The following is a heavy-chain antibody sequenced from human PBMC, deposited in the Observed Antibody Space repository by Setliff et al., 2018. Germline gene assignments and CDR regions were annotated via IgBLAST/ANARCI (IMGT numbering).Heavy chain of an antibody. CDR1: GGTLTTFTTYS. J-gene: IGHJ4*02. Sequence: SVKVSCKASGGTLTTFTTYSLIWVRQAPGQGLEWMGGIIPITGTTNYAQRFQGRITISTDESSSTVYMEMSRLKSEDTTVYYCARGSIVGPTRGDFDFWGLGTLVTVSS. CDR3: ARGSIVGPTRGDFDF. CDR2: IIPITGTT. D-gene: IGHD1-26*01. V-gene: IGHV1-69*16.